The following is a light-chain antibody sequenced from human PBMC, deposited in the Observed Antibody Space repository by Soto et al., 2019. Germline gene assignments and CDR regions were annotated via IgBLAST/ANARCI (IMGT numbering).Light chain of an antibody. CDR3: QHYSDWPLT. CDR2: GAS. CDR1: HGIGTA. Sequence: EIVMTQSPATLSVSPGEGATLSCRASHGIGTALAWYQQKPGQTPRLLMYGASIRATGVPARFSGSASGTEFTLTIPSLQSEDFAVYYCQHYSDWPLTFGGGTTVESK. V-gene: IGKV3-15*01. J-gene: IGKJ4*01.